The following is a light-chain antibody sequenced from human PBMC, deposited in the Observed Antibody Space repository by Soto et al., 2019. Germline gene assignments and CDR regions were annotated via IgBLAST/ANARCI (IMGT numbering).Light chain of an antibody. J-gene: IGLJ2*01. CDR3: CSYAGSYPLI. V-gene: IGLV2-11*01. CDR2: DVS. CDR1: STNVGSYNF. Sequence: QSALTQPRSVSGSPGQSVTISCTGTSTNVGSYNFVSWYQQHPGKAPNFMIYDVSRRPSGVPDRFSGSRSGNTASLTISGLQAEDEADYYCCSYAGSYPLIFGGGTKLTVL.